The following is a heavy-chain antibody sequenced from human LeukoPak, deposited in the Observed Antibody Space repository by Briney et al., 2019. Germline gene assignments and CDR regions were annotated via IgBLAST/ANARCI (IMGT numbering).Heavy chain of an antibody. CDR3: ARSAPYNVDTAIVRYTPPDY. D-gene: IGHD5-18*01. V-gene: IGHV1-18*04. Sequence: GAAVKVSCKAPGYPFTSYGISWGRPAPGQGLGWMGWINAYNGNTNYAQKLQGRVTMTTDTSTSTAYMELRSLRSDDAAVYDCARSAPYNVDTAIVRYTPPDYWGQGTLVTVSS. CDR2: INAYNGNT. CDR1: GYPFTSYG. J-gene: IGHJ4*02.